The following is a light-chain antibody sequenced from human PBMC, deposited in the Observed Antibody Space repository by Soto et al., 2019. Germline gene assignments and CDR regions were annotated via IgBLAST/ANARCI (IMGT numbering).Light chain of an antibody. Sequence: EIVMTQSPATLSVSPGERATLSCRASQTVRNNLTWYQQKPGQAPRLLIYGASTRATSIPARFSGSGSGTDFTLTISSLQPEDFAMYYCQQYSDSPPTFGQGTKVDI. CDR1: QTVRNN. CDR3: QQYSDSPPT. J-gene: IGKJ1*01. CDR2: GAS. V-gene: IGKV3D-15*01.